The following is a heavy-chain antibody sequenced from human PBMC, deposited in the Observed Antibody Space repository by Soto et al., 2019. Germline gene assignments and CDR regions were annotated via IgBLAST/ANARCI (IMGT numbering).Heavy chain of an antibody. Sequence: GGSLRLSCTASGFTFGDYAMSWFRQAPGKGPEWVGFIRSKAYGGTTEYAASVKGRFTISRDDSKSIAYLQMNSLKTEDTAVYYCTASNFWSCYYYRFGHHALDIWGQGTMVTVSS. CDR2: IRSKAYGGTT. CDR3: TASNFWSCYYYRFGHHALDI. V-gene: IGHV3-49*03. D-gene: IGHD3-3*01. CDR1: GFTFGDYA. J-gene: IGHJ3*02.